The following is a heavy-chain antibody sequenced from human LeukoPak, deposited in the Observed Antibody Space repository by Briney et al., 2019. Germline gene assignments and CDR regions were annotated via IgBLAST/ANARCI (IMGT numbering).Heavy chain of an antibody. CDR1: GFTLSSYA. D-gene: IGHD4-17*01. CDR2: ISGSGGST. V-gene: IGHV3-23*01. Sequence: QTGGSLRLSCAASGFTLSSYAMSWVRQAPGKGLEWVSAISGSGGSTYYADSVKGRFTISRDNSKNTLYLQMNSLRAEDTAVYYCAKDRNTAKNLGNYGRLRGFWFDPWGQGTLVTVSS. J-gene: IGHJ5*02. CDR3: AKDRNTAKNLGNYGRLRGFWFDP.